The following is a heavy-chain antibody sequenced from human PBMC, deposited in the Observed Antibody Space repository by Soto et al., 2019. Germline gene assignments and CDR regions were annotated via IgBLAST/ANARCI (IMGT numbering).Heavy chain of an antibody. Sequence: QVQLVESGGGVVQPGRSLRLSCAASGFTFSSYGMHWVRQAPGKGLEWVAVISYDGSNKYYADSVKGRFTISRDNSNNTLYLQMNSLRAEDTAVYYCAKGTTVTTRWGQGTLVTVSS. J-gene: IGHJ4*02. CDR1: GFTFSSYG. V-gene: IGHV3-30*18. D-gene: IGHD4-17*01. CDR3: AKGTTVTTR. CDR2: ISYDGSNK.